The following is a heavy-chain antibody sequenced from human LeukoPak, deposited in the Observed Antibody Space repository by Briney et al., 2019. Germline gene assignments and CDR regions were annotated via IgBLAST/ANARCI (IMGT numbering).Heavy chain of an antibody. V-gene: IGHV1-2*02. CDR2: FNPNSGGT. CDR1: GYTFTDYY. Sequence: ASVKVSCKASGYTFTDYYMPRVRQAPGQGLGWMGWFNPNSGGTNYAQKFQGRVTMTTDTSISTAYMEVSRLRSHDTAVYYCARVRIGQQLDRYYYYAMDVWGEASTVTVSS. J-gene: IGHJ6*04. D-gene: IGHD6-13*01. CDR3: ARVRIGQQLDRYYYYAMDV.